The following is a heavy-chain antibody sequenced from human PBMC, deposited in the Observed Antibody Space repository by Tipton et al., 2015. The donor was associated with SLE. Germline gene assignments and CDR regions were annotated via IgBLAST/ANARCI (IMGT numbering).Heavy chain of an antibody. V-gene: IGHV4-39*01. Sequence: TLSLTCTVSGDSVSSTRYSWGWIRQPPGKGLEWIGTLYDGGSTHDNPSLRSRVTISVDTAKNQFSLKMTSVTAADTAVYYCASLGRGCSDGSCFQFFQHWGQGTLVTVSS. CDR2: LYDGGST. D-gene: IGHD2-15*01. J-gene: IGHJ1*01. CDR3: ASLGRGCSDGSCFQFFQH. CDR1: GDSVSSTRYS.